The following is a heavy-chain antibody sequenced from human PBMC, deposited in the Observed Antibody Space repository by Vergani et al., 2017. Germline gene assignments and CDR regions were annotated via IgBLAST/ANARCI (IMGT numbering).Heavy chain of an antibody. CDR1: GYTFSNYY. Sequence: QVQVVQSGAEVKKSGASVKVSCKTSGYTFSNYYMHWLRQDPGQGLEWMGIINPSGGHTNYAQKFQGRVTMTRDTSTSTVYMELSSLRSEDTAIYYCARGDYGVLTGYQYWGQGTLVTVSA. CDR3: ARGDYGVLTGYQY. J-gene: IGHJ4*02. V-gene: IGHV1-46*03. CDR2: INPSGGHT. D-gene: IGHD3-9*01.